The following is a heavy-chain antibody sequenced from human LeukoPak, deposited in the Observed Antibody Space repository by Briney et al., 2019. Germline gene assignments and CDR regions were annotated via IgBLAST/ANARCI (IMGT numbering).Heavy chain of an antibody. D-gene: IGHD6-19*01. J-gene: IGHJ5*02. Sequence: ASVKVSCKASGYTFINNWMHWVRQAPGQGLEWMGIINPSGGSTTYAQKFQGRVTMTRDTSTSTVYMELSSLRSEDTAFYYCARCGSGWPNWFDPWGQGTLVTVSS. V-gene: IGHV1-46*01. CDR1: GYTFINNW. CDR3: ARCGSGWPNWFDP. CDR2: INPSGGST.